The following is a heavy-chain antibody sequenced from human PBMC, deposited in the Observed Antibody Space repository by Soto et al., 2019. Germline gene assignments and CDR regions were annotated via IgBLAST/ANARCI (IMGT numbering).Heavy chain of an antibody. D-gene: IGHD4-4*01. CDR1: GGSISSYY. CDR2: IYYSGST. J-gene: IGHJ6*02. V-gene: IGHV4-59*01. Sequence: SETLSLTCTVSGGSISSYYWSWIRQPPGKGLEWIGYIYYSGSTNYNPSLKSRVTISVDTSKNQFSLKLSSVTAADTAVYYCARATVTTDYYCGMDVWGQGTTVTVSS. CDR3: ARATVTTDYYCGMDV.